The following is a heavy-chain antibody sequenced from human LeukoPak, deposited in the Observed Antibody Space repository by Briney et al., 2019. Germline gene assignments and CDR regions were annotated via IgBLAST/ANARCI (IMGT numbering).Heavy chain of an antibody. J-gene: IGHJ4*02. CDR3: ARAPPYYYGSGSYPLDY. CDR2: ISSSGSTI. V-gene: IGHV3-48*03. CDR1: GFTFSSYE. D-gene: IGHD3-10*01. Sequence: PGGSPRLSCAASGFTFSSYEMNWVRQAPGKGLEWVSYISSSGSTIYYADSVKGRFTISRDNAKNSLYLQMNSLRAEDTAVYYCARAPPYYYGSGSYPLDYWGQGTLVTVSS.